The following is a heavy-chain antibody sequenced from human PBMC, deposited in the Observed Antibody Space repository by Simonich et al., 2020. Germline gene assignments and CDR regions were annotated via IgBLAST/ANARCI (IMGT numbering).Heavy chain of an antibody. CDR2: IYHSGST. J-gene: IGHJ6*02. CDR1: GYSISSGYY. D-gene: IGHD6-13*01. CDR3: ARVGYSNYYYYGMDV. V-gene: IGHV4-38-2*01. Sequence: QVQLQESGPGLVKPSETLSLTCAVSGYSISSGYYWGWIRQPPGKGLEWIGSIYHSGSTYENPSLKSRVTISVDTSKNQFSLKLSAVTAADTAVYYCARVGYSNYYYYGMDVWGQGTTVTVSS.